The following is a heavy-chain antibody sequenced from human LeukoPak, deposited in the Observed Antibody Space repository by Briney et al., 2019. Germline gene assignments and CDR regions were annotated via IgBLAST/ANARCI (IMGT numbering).Heavy chain of an antibody. Sequence: GGSLRLSCAASGFTFSSYAMSWVRQAPGKGLEWVSAISGSGGSTYYADSVKGRFTISRDNSKNTLYLQMSSLRAEDTGVYYCAKDKKLASVSSSGPYYFDYWGQGTLVTVSS. D-gene: IGHD2-8*01. CDR1: GFTFSSYA. J-gene: IGHJ4*02. V-gene: IGHV3-23*01. CDR2: ISGSGGST. CDR3: AKDKKLASVSSSGPYYFDY.